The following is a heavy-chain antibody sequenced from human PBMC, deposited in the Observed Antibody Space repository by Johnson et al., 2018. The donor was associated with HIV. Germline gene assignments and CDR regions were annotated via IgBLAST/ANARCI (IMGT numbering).Heavy chain of an antibody. J-gene: IGHJ3*02. D-gene: IGHD6-13*01. Sequence: VQLVESGGGVVRPGGSLRLSCAASGFTFDDYGMSWVRQAPGKGLEWVSGINWNGGSTDYADSVQGRFTISRDNPMNSLYLPMHSLRAEDTALYYCARDPRSWYDDAFDIWGRGTMVTVSS. CDR1: GFTFDDYG. CDR3: ARDPRSWYDDAFDI. V-gene: IGHV3-20*04. CDR2: INWNGGST.